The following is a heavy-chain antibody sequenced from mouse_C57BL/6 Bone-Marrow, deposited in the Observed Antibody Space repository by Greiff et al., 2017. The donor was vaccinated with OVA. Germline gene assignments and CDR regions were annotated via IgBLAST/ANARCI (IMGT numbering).Heavy chain of an antibody. CDR3: AALITTVVDYFDY. Sequence: QVHVKQSGAELARPGASVKMSCKASGYTFTSYTMHWVKQRPGQGLEWIGYINPSSGYTKYNQKFKDKATLTADKSSSTAYMQLSSLTSEDSAVYYCAALITTVVDYFDYWGQGTTLTVSS. V-gene: IGHV1-4*01. CDR2: INPSSGYT. J-gene: IGHJ2*01. CDR1: GYTFTSYT. D-gene: IGHD1-1*01.